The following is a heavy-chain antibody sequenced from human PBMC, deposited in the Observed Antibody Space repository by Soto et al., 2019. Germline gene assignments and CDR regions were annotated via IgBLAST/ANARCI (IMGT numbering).Heavy chain of an antibody. CDR2: IQSGGTT. CDR3: ARGDVLCDGGRCYGLPLDV. J-gene: IGHJ6*04. V-gene: IGHV3-66*01. D-gene: IGHD2-15*01. CDR1: GFTVSSKY. Sequence: EVQLVESGGGLVQPGGSLRLSCAASGFTVSSKYMTWVRQAPGKGLEWVSLIQSGGTTYYADSVKGRFTISRDTSENTLHSQIVNLRVQDAAVYYCARGDVLCDGGRCYGLPLDVWGKGTTVTVSS.